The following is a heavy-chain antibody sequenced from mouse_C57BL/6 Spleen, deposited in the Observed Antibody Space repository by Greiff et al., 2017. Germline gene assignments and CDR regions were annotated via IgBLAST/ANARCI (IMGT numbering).Heavy chain of an antibody. Sequence: EVKLVESGGGLVQPGGSLSLSCAASGFTFTDYYMSWVRQPPGKALEWLGFIRNKANGYTTEYSASVKGRFTISRDNSQSILYLQMNALRAEDSATYYCARYPTYYSNFYAMDYWGQGTSVTVSS. CDR3: ARYPTYYSNFYAMDY. CDR1: GFTFTDYY. CDR2: IRNKANGYTT. V-gene: IGHV7-3*01. J-gene: IGHJ4*01. D-gene: IGHD2-5*01.